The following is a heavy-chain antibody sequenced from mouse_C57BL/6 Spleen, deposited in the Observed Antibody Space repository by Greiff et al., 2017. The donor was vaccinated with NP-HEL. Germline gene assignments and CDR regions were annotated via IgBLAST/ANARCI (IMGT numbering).Heavy chain of an antibody. CDR1: GYAFSSSW. CDR3: ARSSSGYYYFDY. D-gene: IGHD3-2*02. Sequence: VQRVESGPELVKPGASVKISCKASGYAFSSSWMNWVKQRPGKGLEWIGRIYPGDGDTNYNGKFKGKATLTADKSSSTAYMQLSSLTSEDSAVYFCARSSSGYYYFDYWGQGTTLTVSS. V-gene: IGHV1-82*01. J-gene: IGHJ2*01. CDR2: IYPGDGDT.